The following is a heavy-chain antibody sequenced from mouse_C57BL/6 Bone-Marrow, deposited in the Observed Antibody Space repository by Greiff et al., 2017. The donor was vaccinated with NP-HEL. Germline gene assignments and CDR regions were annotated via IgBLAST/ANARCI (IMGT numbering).Heavy chain of an antibody. CDR2: IYPGSGST. J-gene: IGHJ4*01. CDR3: ARWYYGSSSYYYAMDY. D-gene: IGHD1-1*01. CDR1: GYTFTSYW. V-gene: IGHV1-55*01. Sequence: QVQLQQPGDELVKPGASVKMSCKASGYTFTSYWITWVKQRPGQGLEWIGDIYPGSGSTNYNEKFKSKATLTVDTSSSTAYMQLSSLTSEDSAVYYCARWYYGSSSYYYAMDYWGQGTSVTVSS.